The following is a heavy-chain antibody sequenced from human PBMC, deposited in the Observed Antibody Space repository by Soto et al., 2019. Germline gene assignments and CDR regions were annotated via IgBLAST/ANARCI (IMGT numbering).Heavy chain of an antibody. V-gene: IGHV4-39*01. Sequence: SETLSLTCTVSGCSISSSSYYSGWLRQPPGKGLEWIGSIYYSGSTYYNPSLKSRVTISVDTSKNQFSLKLSSVTAADTAVYYCARHTPAISISDHWGQGTLVTVSS. CDR3: ARHTPAISISDH. CDR1: GCSISSSSYY. J-gene: IGHJ4*02. CDR2: IYYSGST. D-gene: IGHD2-15*01.